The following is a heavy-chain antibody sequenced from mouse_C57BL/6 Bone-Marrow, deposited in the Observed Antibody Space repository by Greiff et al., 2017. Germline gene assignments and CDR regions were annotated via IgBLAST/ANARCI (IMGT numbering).Heavy chain of an antibody. CDR1: GYTFTSYW. V-gene: IGHV1-64*01. D-gene: IGHD1-1*01. J-gene: IGHJ2*01. CDR2: IHPNSGST. CDR3: ALLRLGYYFDY. Sequence: QVQLQQPGAELVKPGASVKLSCKASGYTFTSYWMHWVKQRPGQGLEWIGMIHPNSGSTNYNEKFTSKATLTVDKSSSTAYMQLSSLTSEDSAVYYCALLRLGYYFDYWGQGTTLTVAS.